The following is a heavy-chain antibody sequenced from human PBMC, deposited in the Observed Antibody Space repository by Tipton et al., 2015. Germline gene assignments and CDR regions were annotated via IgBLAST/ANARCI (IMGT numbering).Heavy chain of an antibody. CDR1: GGPITSYF. J-gene: IGHJ4*02. CDR3: ARAGYCTSTSCHKAEFPFDY. CDR2: ISDSGST. Sequence: TLSLTCTVSGGPITSYFWSWIRRPPGKGLEWIGYISDSGSTNYNPSLKSRLTISVDTSKNHFSLRLNSVTAADTAVYFCARAGYCTSTSCHKAEFPFDYWGQGTLVTVSS. D-gene: IGHD2-2*02. V-gene: IGHV4-59*01.